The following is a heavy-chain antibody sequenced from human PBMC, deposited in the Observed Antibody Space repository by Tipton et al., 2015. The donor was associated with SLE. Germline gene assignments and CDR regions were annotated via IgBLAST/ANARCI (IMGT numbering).Heavy chain of an antibody. J-gene: IGHJ4*02. CDR3: AKNRGTESF. CDR2: IYSGSDTT. V-gene: IGHV3-23*03. CDR1: GFIFKNYA. Sequence: SLRLSCAASGFIFKNYAMHWVRQAPGKGLEWVSIIYSGSDTTYYADSVKGRFTISRDNSKNTLYLQLNSLRAEDTAVYYCAKNRGTESFWGQGTLVTVSS. D-gene: IGHD1-1*01.